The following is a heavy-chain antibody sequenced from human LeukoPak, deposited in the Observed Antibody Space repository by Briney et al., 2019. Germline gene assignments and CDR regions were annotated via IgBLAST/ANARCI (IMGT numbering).Heavy chain of an antibody. CDR1: GFTFSSYS. CDR3: ARAVTVAWSERRPGYYYMDV. J-gene: IGHJ6*03. Sequence: PGGSLRLSCAASGFTFSSYSMNWVRQAPGKGLEWVSSISSSRSYIYYADSVKGRFTISRDNAKNSLYLQMNSLRAEDTAIYYCARAVTVAWSERRPGYYYMDVWGKGTTVTVSS. V-gene: IGHV3-21*01. D-gene: IGHD1-1*01. CDR2: ISSSRSYI.